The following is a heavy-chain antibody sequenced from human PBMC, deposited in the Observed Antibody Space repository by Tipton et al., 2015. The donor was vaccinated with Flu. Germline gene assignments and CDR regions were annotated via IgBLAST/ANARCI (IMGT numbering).Heavy chain of an antibody. D-gene: IGHD3-22*01. Sequence: TLSLTCTVSGGSISRYYWSWIRQSVGNGPEWIGRTHTNGNTNYNSSFGSRLTMSVDTSKSQFSMTLTSVTVADTAVYYCASGNFYDSSGYFAFWGQGILVTVSS. V-gene: IGHV4-4*07. CDR1: GGSISRYY. CDR2: THTNGNT. CDR3: ASGNFYDSSGYFAF. J-gene: IGHJ4*02.